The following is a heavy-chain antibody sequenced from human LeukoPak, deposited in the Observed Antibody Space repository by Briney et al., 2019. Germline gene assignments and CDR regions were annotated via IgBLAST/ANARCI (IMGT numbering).Heavy chain of an antibody. D-gene: IGHD1-26*01. Sequence: PSETLSLTCAVNGGSFSADYWSWIRQPPGKGLEWIGEINHSGSTNYNSSLKSRVTISVDTSKNQFSLKLSSVTAADTAVYYCARGVVRGGSYGAFDIWGQGTMVTVSS. CDR1: GGSFSADY. CDR3: ARGVVRGGSYGAFDI. CDR2: INHSGST. V-gene: IGHV4-34*01. J-gene: IGHJ3*02.